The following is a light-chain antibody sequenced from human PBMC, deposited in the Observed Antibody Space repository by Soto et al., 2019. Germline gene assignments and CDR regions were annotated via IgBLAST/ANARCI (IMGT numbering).Light chain of an antibody. Sequence: DIVMTQSPLPLPVTPGEPASISCRASQSLLHSDGYNYVDWYLQKPGQSPQLLIYLGSNRASGVPDRLSGSGSGTDFTLKISRVEAEDVGVYFCMQSLHTPPTCGGGTKVEIK. V-gene: IGKV2-28*01. CDR1: QSLLHSDGYNY. CDR3: MQSLHTPPT. J-gene: IGKJ4*01. CDR2: LGS.